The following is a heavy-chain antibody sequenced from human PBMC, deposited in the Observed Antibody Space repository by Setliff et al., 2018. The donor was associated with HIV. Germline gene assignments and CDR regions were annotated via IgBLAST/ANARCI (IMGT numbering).Heavy chain of an antibody. V-gene: IGHV4-4*07. CDR3: AREYRNRNYYYYYMDV. Sequence: SETLSLTCTVYGESLSGYYWSWIRQPAGKGLEWIGHIYTSGSTNYNPSLKSRVTISVDTSKNQFSLKLSSVTAADTAVYYSAREYRNRNYYYYYMDVWGKGTTVTVSS. D-gene: IGHD1-1*01. CDR1: GESLSGYY. CDR2: IYTSGST. J-gene: IGHJ6*03.